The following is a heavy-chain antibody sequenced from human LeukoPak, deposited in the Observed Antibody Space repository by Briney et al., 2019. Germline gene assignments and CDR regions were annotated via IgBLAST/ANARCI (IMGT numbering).Heavy chain of an antibody. J-gene: IGHJ5*02. V-gene: IGHV4-30-2*01. CDR1: GGPISSGGYS. CDR3: ARGTTVTYNWFDP. Sequence: PSETLSLTCAVSGGPISSGGYSWSWIRQPPGKGLEWIGYIYHSGSTYYNPSLKSRVTISVDRSKNQFSLKLSSVTAADTAVYYCARGTTVTYNWFDPWGQGTLVTVSS. CDR2: IYHSGST. D-gene: IGHD4-11*01.